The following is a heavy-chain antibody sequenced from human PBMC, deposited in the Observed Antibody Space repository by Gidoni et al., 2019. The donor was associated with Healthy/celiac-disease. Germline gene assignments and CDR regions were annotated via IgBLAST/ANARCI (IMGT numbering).Heavy chain of an antibody. Sequence: QVQLQQWGAGLLKPSETLSLTCAVYGGSFSGYYWSWIRQPPGKGLEWIGEINHSGSTNYNPSLKSRVTISVDTSKNQFSLKLSSVTAADTAVYYCARGGVGPQWLVRSHYFDYWGQGTLVTVSS. V-gene: IGHV4-34*01. CDR1: GGSFSGYY. CDR2: INHSGST. CDR3: ARGGVGPQWLVRSHYFDY. D-gene: IGHD6-19*01. J-gene: IGHJ4*02.